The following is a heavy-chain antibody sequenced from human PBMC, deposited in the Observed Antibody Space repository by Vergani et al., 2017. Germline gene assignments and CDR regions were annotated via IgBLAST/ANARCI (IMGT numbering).Heavy chain of an antibody. D-gene: IGHD1/OR15-1a*01. CDR3: AKGEGTGTTYYYYMDV. Sequence: VQLVESGGGLVKPGGSLRLSCAASGFTFSSYAMHWVRQAPGKGLEWVAVIWYDGSNKYYADSVKGRFTISRDNSKNTLYLQMNSLRAEDTAVYYCAKGEGTGTTYYYYMDVWGKGTTVTVSS. CDR1: GFTFSSYA. V-gene: IGHV3-33*06. CDR2: IWYDGSNK. J-gene: IGHJ6*03.